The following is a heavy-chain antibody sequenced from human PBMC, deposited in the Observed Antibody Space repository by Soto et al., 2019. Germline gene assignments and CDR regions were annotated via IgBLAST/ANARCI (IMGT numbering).Heavy chain of an antibody. CDR3: ARDIKKFRYFDY. CDR2: ISYDGSQI. V-gene: IGHV3-30-3*01. J-gene: IGHJ4*02. CDR1: EFTSNTYA. Sequence: QVQLVESGGGVVQPGRSLRLSCAAPEFTSNTYAMHWVRRPPGRGLEWVAVISYDGSQIYYADSVKGRFTISRDNSKNTLYLQMNSLRAEDTAVYYCARDIKKFRYFDYWGLGTQVTVSS.